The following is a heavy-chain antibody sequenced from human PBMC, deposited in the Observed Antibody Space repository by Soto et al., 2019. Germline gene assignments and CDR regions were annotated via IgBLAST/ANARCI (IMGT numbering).Heavy chain of an antibody. D-gene: IGHD4-17*01. Sequence: QVQLVESGGGVVQPGRSLRLSCAASGFTFSSYGMHWVRQAPGKGLEGVAVIWYDGSNKYYADSVKGRFTISRDNSKNTLYLQMNSLRAEDTAVYYCARDYTVTKGVLGYWGQGTLVTVSS. V-gene: IGHV3-33*01. CDR2: IWYDGSNK. CDR3: ARDYTVTKGVLGY. CDR1: GFTFSSYG. J-gene: IGHJ4*02.